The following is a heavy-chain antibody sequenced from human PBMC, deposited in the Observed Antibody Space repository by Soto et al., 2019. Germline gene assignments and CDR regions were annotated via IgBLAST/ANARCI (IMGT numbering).Heavy chain of an antibody. V-gene: IGHV3-11*01. Sequence: GGSLRLSCAASGFTFSDYYMSWIRQAPGKGLEWVSYISSSGSTIYYADSVKGRFTISRDNSKNTLYLQMNSLRAEDTAVYYCASLRITMIVVPYYYGMDVWGQGTTVTVSS. CDR1: GFTFSDYY. J-gene: IGHJ6*02. CDR3: ASLRITMIVVPYYYGMDV. CDR2: ISSSGSTI. D-gene: IGHD3-22*01.